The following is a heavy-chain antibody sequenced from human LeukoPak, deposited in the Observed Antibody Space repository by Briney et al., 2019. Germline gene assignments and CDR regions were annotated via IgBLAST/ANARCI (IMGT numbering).Heavy chain of an antibody. Sequence: RTETQSLPCTVSGGSISSYYWGCIGHPPGQGLAWSGDIYYSGSTNYHPSLKSRVNISVDTSKNQFSLKLSSVTAADTAVYYCAREAYYGSGRFRGSYFDYWGQGTLVTVSS. CDR1: GGSISSYY. V-gene: IGHV4-59*01. CDR2: IYYSGST. D-gene: IGHD3-10*01. J-gene: IGHJ4*02. CDR3: AREAYYGSGRFRGSYFDY.